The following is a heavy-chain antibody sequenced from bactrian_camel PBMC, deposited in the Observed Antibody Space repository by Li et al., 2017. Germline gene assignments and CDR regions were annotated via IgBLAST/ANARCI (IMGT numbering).Heavy chain of an antibody. J-gene: IGHJ4*01. V-gene: IGHV3S28*01. CDR3: AADRSSWYHYYR. CDR2: IDTGGST. CDR1: LFSYPY. D-gene: IGHD6*01. Sequence: QLVESGGGLVQPGGSLGLSCTSSLFSYPYMTWVRQGPGKGLEWISTIDTGGSTYYADSVRGRFTISKDVAKNTLYLQMNSLKSDDTAMYFCAADRSSWYHYYRWGRGTQVTVS.